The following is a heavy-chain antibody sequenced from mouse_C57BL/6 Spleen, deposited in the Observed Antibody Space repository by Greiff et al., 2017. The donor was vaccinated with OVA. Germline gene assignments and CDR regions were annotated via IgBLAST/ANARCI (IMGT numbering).Heavy chain of an antibody. V-gene: IGHV1-82*01. CDR3: ARSGGRYRLDY. CDR2: IYPGDGDT. D-gene: IGHD3-1*01. CDR1: GYAFSSSW. J-gene: IGHJ2*01. Sequence: VQLQQSGPELVKPGASVKISCKASGYAFSSSWMNWVKQRPGKGLEWIGRIYPGDGDTNYNGKFKGKATLTADKSSSPAYMQLSSLTSEDSAVYFCARSGGRYRLDYWGQGTTLTVSS.